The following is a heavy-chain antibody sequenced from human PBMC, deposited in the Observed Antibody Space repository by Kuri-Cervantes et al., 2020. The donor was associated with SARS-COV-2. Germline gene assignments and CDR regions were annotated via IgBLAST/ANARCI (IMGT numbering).Heavy chain of an antibody. D-gene: IGHD4-23*01. J-gene: IGHJ6*04. CDR2: IYHSGST. CDR3: AGPGGFLDV. V-gene: IGHV4-38-2*01. CDR1: GYSISSGYY. Sequence: GSLRLSCAVSGYSISSGYYWGWIRQPPGKGLEWIGSIYHSGSTNYNPSLKSRVTISVDTSKNQFSLKLSSVTAADTAVYYCAGPGGFLDVWGKGTTVTVSS.